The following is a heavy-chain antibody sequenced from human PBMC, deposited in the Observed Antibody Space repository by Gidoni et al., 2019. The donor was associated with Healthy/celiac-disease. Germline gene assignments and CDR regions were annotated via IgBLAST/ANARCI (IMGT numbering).Heavy chain of an antibody. J-gene: IGHJ4*02. D-gene: IGHD5-12*01. Sequence: QVQLVESGGGVVQPGRSLSLSCAASGFTFSSYGMHWVRQAPGKGLEWVAVIWYDGSNKYYADSVKGRFTISRDNSKNTLYLQMNSLRAEDTAVYYCARDVGGYDQLHDYWGQGTLVTVSS. CDR3: ARDVGGYDQLHDY. V-gene: IGHV3-33*01. CDR1: GFTFSSYG. CDR2: IWYDGSNK.